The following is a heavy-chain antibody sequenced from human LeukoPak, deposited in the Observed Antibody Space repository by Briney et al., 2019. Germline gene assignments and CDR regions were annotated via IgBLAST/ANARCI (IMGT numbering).Heavy chain of an antibody. CDR3: AGQHDTNGYYFY. V-gene: IGHV4-38-2*01. D-gene: IGHD3-22*01. CDR2: IYHSGST. CDR1: GNSINSAYY. J-gene: IGHJ4*02. Sequence: SETLSLTCAVTGNSINSAYYWGWIWQPPGKGLEWIGSIYHSGSTYYNPSLKSRVTISVETSKNSFSLKLSSVTATDTAVYYCAGQHDTNGYYFYWGQGTLVTVSS.